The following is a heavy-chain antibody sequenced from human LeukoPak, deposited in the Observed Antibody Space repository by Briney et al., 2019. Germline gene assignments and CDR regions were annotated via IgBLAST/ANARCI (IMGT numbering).Heavy chain of an antibody. CDR3: ARPPSVGQLVPGVVWEY. Sequence: AXVKVSCKASGYTFTSYGISWVRQAPGQGLEWMGWISAYNGNTNYAQKFQGRVTMTRDTSTSTVYMELSRLRSEDTAVYYCARPPSVGQLVPGVVWEYWGQGTLVTVSS. D-gene: IGHD6-13*01. CDR2: ISAYNGNT. V-gene: IGHV1-18*01. J-gene: IGHJ4*02. CDR1: GYTFTSYG.